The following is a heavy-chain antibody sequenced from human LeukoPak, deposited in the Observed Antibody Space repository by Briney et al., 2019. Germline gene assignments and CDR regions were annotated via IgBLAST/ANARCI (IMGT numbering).Heavy chain of an antibody. V-gene: IGHV1-2*02. CDR3: ARNQTDIVGAEAFDY. CDR2: INPNSGGT. Sequence: ASVKVSCKASGHTFTGYYMHWVRQAPGQGLEGMGWINPNSGGTNFAQKFQGRVTMTRDAPISTAYMELSRLRSDDTAVYYCARNQTDIVGAEAFDYWGQGTLVTVSS. J-gene: IGHJ4*02. D-gene: IGHD1-26*01. CDR1: GHTFTGYY.